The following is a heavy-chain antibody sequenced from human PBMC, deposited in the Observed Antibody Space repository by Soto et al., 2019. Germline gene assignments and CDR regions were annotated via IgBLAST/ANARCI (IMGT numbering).Heavy chain of an antibody. Sequence: QVQLVQSGAEVKKPGASVKVSCTTSGYTFISYAINWVRQAPGQGLEWMGGIIPIFGTANYAQKFQGRVTITADESTSTAYMELSSLRSEDTAVYYCARVVGYCISTSCPYYFDYWGQGTLVTVSS. J-gene: IGHJ4*02. CDR2: IIPIFGTA. D-gene: IGHD2-2*01. CDR1: GYTFISYA. CDR3: ARVVGYCISTSCPYYFDY. V-gene: IGHV1-69*13.